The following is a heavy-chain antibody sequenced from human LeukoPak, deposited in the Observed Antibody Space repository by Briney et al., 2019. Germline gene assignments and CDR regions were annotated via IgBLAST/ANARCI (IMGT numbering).Heavy chain of an antibody. Sequence: PGGSLRLSCAASGFTFSSYSMDWVRQAPGKGLEWVSSISSSSSYIYYADSVKGRFTISRDNAKNSLYLQMNSLRAEDTAVYYCALAAAGTLDYWGQGTLVTVSS. CDR3: ALAAAGTLDY. J-gene: IGHJ4*02. D-gene: IGHD6-13*01. CDR1: GFTFSSYS. CDR2: ISSSSSYI. V-gene: IGHV3-21*01.